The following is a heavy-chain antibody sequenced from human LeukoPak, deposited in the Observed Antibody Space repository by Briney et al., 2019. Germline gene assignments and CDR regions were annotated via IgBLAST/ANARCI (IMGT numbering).Heavy chain of an antibody. Sequence: SVKVSCKASGGTFSSYAISWVRQAPGQGLEWMGGIIPIFGTANYAQKFQDRVTITADESTSTAYMELSSLRSEDTAVYYCARSQVAATHYYYYGMDVWGKGTTVTVSS. J-gene: IGHJ6*04. V-gene: IGHV1-69*13. CDR2: IIPIFGTA. D-gene: IGHD2-15*01. CDR1: GGTFSSYA. CDR3: ARSQVAATHYYYYGMDV.